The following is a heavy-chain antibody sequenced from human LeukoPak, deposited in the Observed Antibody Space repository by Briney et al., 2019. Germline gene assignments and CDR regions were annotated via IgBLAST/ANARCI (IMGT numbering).Heavy chain of an antibody. CDR1: GFTVSSNY. CDR2: IYSGGST. V-gene: IGHV3-53*01. J-gene: IGHJ1*01. Sequence: PGGSLRLSCAASGFTVSSNYKSWVRQAPGKGLEWVSVIYSGGSTYYADSVKGRFTISRDNSQNTLFLQMNSLRAEDTAAYYCAAYDSSGYASKYFQHWGQGTLVTVSS. D-gene: IGHD3-22*01. CDR3: AAYDSSGYASKYFQH.